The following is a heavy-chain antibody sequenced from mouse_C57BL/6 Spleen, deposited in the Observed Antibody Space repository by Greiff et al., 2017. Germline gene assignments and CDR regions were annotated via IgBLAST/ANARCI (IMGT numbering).Heavy chain of an antibody. J-gene: IGHJ2*01. CDR1: GYTFTSYW. CDR3: ANYYGSSYIYYFDY. CDR2: IHPNSGST. Sequence: QVQLKESGAELVKPGASVKLSCKASGYTFTSYWMHWVKQRPGQGLEWIGMIHPNSGSTNYNEKFKSKATLTVDKSSSTAYMQLSSLTSEDSAVYYCANYYGSSYIYYFDYWGQGTTLTVSS. V-gene: IGHV1-64*01. D-gene: IGHD1-1*01.